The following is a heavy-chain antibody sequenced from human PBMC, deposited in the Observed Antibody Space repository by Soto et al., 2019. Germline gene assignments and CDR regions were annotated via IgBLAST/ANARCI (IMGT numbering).Heavy chain of an antibody. CDR1: GFTFSSYA. CDR2: ISYDGSNK. Sequence: GSLRLSCAASGFTFSSYAMHWVRQAPGKGLEWVAVISYDGSNKYYADSVKGRFTISRDNSKNTLYLQMNSLRAEDTAVYYCARDLGIAARNYYYYGMDVWGQGTTVTVSS. J-gene: IGHJ6*02. CDR3: ARDLGIAARNYYYYGMDV. D-gene: IGHD6-6*01. V-gene: IGHV3-30-3*01.